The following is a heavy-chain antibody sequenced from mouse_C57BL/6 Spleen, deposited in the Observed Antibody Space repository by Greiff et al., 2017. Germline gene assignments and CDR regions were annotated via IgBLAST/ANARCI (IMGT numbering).Heavy chain of an antibody. V-gene: IGHV14-4*01. CDR1: GFNIKDDY. J-gene: IGHJ3*01. Sequence: DVQLQESGAELVRPGASVKLSCTASGFNIKDDYMHWVKQRPEQGLEWIGWIDPENGDTEYASKFQGKATITADTSSNTAYLQLSSLTSEDTAVYYCTTVYGGFAYWGQGTLVTVSA. CDR2: IDPENGDT. CDR3: TTVYGGFAY. D-gene: IGHD1-1*02.